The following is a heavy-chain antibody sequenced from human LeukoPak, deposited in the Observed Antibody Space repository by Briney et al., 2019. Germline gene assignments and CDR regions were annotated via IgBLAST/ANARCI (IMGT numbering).Heavy chain of an antibody. Sequence: SETLSLTCTVSGGSISRGSYFWSWVRQPAGKGLEWIGRFYTSATPNYNPSLKSRVTISVDTSRNQFSLKLSSVTAADTAVYYCARGGIPDYWGQGILVTVSS. J-gene: IGHJ4*02. D-gene: IGHD2-21*01. CDR3: ARGGIPDY. V-gene: IGHV4-61*02. CDR1: GGSISRGSYF. CDR2: FYTSATP.